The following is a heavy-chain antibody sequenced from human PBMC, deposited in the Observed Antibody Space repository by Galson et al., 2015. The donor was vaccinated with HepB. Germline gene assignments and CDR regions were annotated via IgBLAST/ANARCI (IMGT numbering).Heavy chain of an antibody. D-gene: IGHD3-10*01. CDR2: INWNGGST. Sequence: SLRLSCAASGFTFDDYGMSWVRQAPGKGLEWVSGINWNGGSTGYADSVKGRFTISRDNSKNTLYLQMNSLRAEDTAVYYCANSSPRALGGTMVRGVRAMDVWGQGTTVTVSS. CDR1: GFTFDDYG. J-gene: IGHJ6*02. V-gene: IGHV3-20*04. CDR3: ANSSPRALGGTMVRGVRAMDV.